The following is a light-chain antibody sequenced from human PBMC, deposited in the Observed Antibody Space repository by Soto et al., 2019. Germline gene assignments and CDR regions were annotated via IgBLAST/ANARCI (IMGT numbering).Light chain of an antibody. J-gene: IGLJ1*01. CDR2: SDS. Sequence: QSVLTQPPSVSGAPGQRVTISCTGSSSNIGADYDVHWYQQLPGTAPKLLIYSDSHRPSGVPNRFSGSKSGTSASLTITGLQAEDEADYYCQSYDSSLSGYVFGTGTKATVL. V-gene: IGLV1-40*01. CDR1: SSNIGADYD. CDR3: QSYDSSLSGYV.